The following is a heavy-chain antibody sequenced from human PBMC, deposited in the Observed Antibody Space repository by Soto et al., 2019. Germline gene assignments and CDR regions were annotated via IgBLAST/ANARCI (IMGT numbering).Heavy chain of an antibody. CDR3: ATVGYCGGDWCYASYYGMDV. CDR2: IKNKPDGGTT. CDR1: GLTFKNAC. J-gene: IGHJ6*02. D-gene: IGHD2-21*02. Sequence: GGSLRLSCAVSGLTFKNACMTWVRRAPGKGLEWIGRIKNKPDGGTTDYAAPVKGRFIISRDDSKNMLYLQMHSLKTEDTAVYYCATVGYCGGDWCYASYYGMDVWGQGTTVTVSS. V-gene: IGHV3-15*01.